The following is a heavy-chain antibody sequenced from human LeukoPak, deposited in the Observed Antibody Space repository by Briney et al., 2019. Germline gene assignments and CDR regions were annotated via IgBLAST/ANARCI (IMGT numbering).Heavy chain of an antibody. CDR1: GFIFSNAW. CDR3: TRDDNWSPHADY. CDR2: IKTKSDGGTT. D-gene: IGHD1-20*01. Sequence: PGGSLRLSCAASGFIFSNAWMSWVRQAPGKGLEWVGRIKTKSDGGTTDYAAPVKGRFTISRDDSKNTLYLQMNSLKTEDTAVYYCTRDDNWSPHADYWGQGTLVTVSS. J-gene: IGHJ4*02. V-gene: IGHV3-15*01.